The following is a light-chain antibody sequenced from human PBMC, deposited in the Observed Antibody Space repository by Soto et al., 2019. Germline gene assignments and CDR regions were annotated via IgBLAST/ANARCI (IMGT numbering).Light chain of an antibody. CDR1: RSDVGDFNS. J-gene: IGLJ3*02. CDR2: EVS. V-gene: IGLV2-14*01. CDR3: SYYTISGV. Sequence: QSALTQPASVSGSLGQSITISCTGPRSDVGDFNSVSWYQHHPGKAPKLIIYEVSTRPLGVSDRFSASKSGNTASLTISGLQPDDEADYYCSYYTISGVFGGGTKVTVL.